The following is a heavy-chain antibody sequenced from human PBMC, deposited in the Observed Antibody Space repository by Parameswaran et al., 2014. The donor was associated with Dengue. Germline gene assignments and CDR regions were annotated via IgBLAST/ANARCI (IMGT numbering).Heavy chain of an antibody. CDR3: ARRNGGLLWFGELWGFYFDY. Sequence: VRQAPGKGLEWIGEIDHSGSTKYNPSLKSRVTISVDTSKNQFSLKLSSVTAADTAVYYCARRNGGLLWFGELWGFYFDYWGRGTLVTVSS. D-gene: IGHD3-10*01. V-gene: IGHV4-34*01. CDR2: IDHSGST. J-gene: IGHJ4*02.